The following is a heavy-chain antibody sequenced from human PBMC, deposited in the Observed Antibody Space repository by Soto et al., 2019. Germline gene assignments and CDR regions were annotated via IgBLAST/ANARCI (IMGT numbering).Heavy chain of an antibody. Sequence: PSETLSLTCTVSVGSISSYYWSWIRQPPGKGLEWIGYIYFSGSTNYNPSLKSRVTISVDTSKNQFSLKLSSVTAADTAVYYCARLNDYGGYFDYWGQGTLVTVSS. D-gene: IGHD4-17*01. J-gene: IGHJ4*02. CDR1: VGSISSYY. CDR3: ARLNDYGGYFDY. V-gene: IGHV4-59*01. CDR2: IYFSGST.